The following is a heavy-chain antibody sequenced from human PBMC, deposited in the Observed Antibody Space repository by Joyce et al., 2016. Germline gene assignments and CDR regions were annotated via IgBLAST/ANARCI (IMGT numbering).Heavy chain of an antibody. CDR3: ARDGSSWSTSDY. D-gene: IGHD6-13*01. CDR2: IKYGGMEK. CDR1: GFSFSGYW. J-gene: IGHJ4*02. Sequence: EVQLVESGGGLVQPGGSLRLSCAASGFSFSGYWMTWMRQAPGKGGEWVGNIKYGGMEKKYVDSVKGRFTISRDDAKNSLYLQMDSLRVEDTAVYYCARDGSSWSTSDYWGQGTLVTVSS. V-gene: IGHV3-7*01.